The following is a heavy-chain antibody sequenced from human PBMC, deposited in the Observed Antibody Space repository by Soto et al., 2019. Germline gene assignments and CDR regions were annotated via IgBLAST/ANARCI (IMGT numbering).Heavy chain of an antibody. CDR3: AKDIERSTPGGYDC. D-gene: IGHD5-12*01. CDR2: ISWNSGGI. Sequence: GGSLRLSCAASGFTFDDYAMHWVRQAPGKGLEWVSGISWNSGGIGYADSVEGRFTISRDNAKNSLYLQMNSLRAEDTALYYCAKDIERSTPGGYDCWGQGTLVTVSS. J-gene: IGHJ4*02. CDR1: GFTFDDYA. V-gene: IGHV3-9*01.